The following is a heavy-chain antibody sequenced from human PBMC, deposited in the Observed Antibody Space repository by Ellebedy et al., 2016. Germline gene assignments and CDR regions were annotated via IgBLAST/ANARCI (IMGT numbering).Heavy chain of an antibody. V-gene: IGHV3-23*01. Sequence: GGSLRLXXAASGFTFRNYAMYWVRQTPEKGLEWVSTVIASGSSTYYADSVKGRFTISRDNSKNTLYLQMDSLRADDTAVYYCAAGGGYRFDYWGQGTLVVVSS. CDR1: GFTFRNYA. D-gene: IGHD5-12*01. CDR2: VIASGSST. CDR3: AAGGGYRFDY. J-gene: IGHJ4*02.